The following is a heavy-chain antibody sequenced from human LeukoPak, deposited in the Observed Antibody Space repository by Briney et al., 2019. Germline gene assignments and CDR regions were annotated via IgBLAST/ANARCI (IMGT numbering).Heavy chain of an antibody. Sequence: ASVKVSCKASGYTFTSYGISWVRQAPGQGLEWMGWISAYNGNTNYAQKLQGRVTMTTDTSTSTAYMELGSLRSDDTAVYYCARDRLIVVVPAARVGMDVWGKGTTVTVSS. CDR2: ISAYNGNT. D-gene: IGHD2-2*01. CDR1: GYTFTSYG. CDR3: ARDRLIVVVPAARVGMDV. V-gene: IGHV1-18*01. J-gene: IGHJ6*04.